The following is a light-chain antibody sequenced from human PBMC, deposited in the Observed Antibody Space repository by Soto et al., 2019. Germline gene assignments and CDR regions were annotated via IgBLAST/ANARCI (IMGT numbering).Light chain of an antibody. CDR1: SSNIGNDY. CDR2: HSH. Sequence: QAVVTQPPSVSAAPGQKVTISCSGSSSNIGNDYVSWFQQFPGAAPKLLIYHSHKRHSGVPDRFSGSTSGTSATLGITGLQTGDEAVYYCGAWDSSLPAGVFGGGTQLTVL. V-gene: IGLV1-51*01. CDR3: GAWDSSLPAGV. J-gene: IGLJ3*02.